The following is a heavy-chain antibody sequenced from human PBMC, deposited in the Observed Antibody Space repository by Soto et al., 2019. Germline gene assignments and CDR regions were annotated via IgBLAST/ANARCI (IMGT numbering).Heavy chain of an antibody. J-gene: IGHJ4*02. Sequence: QVQLLRTGAQVRKPGASLKVTCRIPGYTFTCSYRPRGRRAPGQGGERMGWINPNSGGTNYAQKFQGRVTMTRDTYISTAYMELSRLRSDDTAVYYCARSPSKAYFDYWGQGTLVTVSS. CDR1: GYTFTCSY. CDR3: ARSPSKAYFDY. V-gene: IGHV1-2*02. CDR2: INPNSGGT.